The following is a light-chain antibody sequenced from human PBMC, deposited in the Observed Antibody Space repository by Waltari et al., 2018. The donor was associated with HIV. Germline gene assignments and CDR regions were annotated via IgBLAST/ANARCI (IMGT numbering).Light chain of an antibody. CDR3: QQSDNHPLT. J-gene: IGKJ4*01. V-gene: IGKV1-33*01. CDR1: QVISNY. Sequence: DIQMTKSQSSLPASLGDRVTITCQASQVISNYLTWYQQKPGKAPKLLIYDASNLETGVPSRFSGSGSGTDFTFTISSLQPEDIATYYCQQSDNHPLTFGGGTKVEIK. CDR2: DAS.